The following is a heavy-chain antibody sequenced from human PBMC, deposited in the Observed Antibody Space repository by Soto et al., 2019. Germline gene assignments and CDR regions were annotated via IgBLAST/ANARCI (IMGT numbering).Heavy chain of an antibody. D-gene: IGHD6-19*01. CDR3: ARGPGIAVAGTRSDY. Sequence: VKVSCKASGYTFTSYGISWVRQAPGQGLEWMGWISAYNGNTNYAQKLQGRVTMTTDTSTSTAYMELRSLRSDDTAVYYCARGPGIAVAGTRSDYWGQGTLVTVSS. CDR2: ISAYNGNT. J-gene: IGHJ4*02. CDR1: GYTFTSYG. V-gene: IGHV1-18*01.